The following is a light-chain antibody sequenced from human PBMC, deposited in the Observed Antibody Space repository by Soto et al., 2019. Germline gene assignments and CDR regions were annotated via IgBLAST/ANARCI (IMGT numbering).Light chain of an antibody. CDR2: GNT. CDR1: SSNIGAGYD. Sequence: QSVLTQPPSVSGAPGQRVTISCTGSSSNIGAGYDVPWYQQLPGKAPKLLVHGNTDRPSGVPDRFSGSKSGTSASLAITGLQAEDEADYYCQSYDSSLSGWLFGGGTKLTVL. V-gene: IGLV1-40*01. CDR3: QSYDSSLSGWL. J-gene: IGLJ2*01.